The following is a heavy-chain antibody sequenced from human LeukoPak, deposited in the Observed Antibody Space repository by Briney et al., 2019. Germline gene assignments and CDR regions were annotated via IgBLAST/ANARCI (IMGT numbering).Heavy chain of an antibody. CDR3: ARDLAWGGFDY. V-gene: IGHV3-23*01. J-gene: IGHJ4*02. Sequence: PGGSLRLSCAASGFTFSNHGMNWVRQAPGKGLEWLSGVSPPGGGTYYADSVKGRFTISRDDSKNTLSLQMNSLRVEDTATYYCARDLAWGGFDYWGQGTLVTVSS. D-gene: IGHD7-27*01. CDR2: VSPPGGGT. CDR1: GFTFSNHG.